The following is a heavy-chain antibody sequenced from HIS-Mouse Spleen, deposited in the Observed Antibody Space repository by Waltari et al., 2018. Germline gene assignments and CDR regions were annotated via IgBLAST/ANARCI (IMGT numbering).Heavy chain of an antibody. D-gene: IGHD6-13*01. Sequence: QLQLQESGPGLVKPSETLSLTCTVPGGSIRISCSYWCWIRQPPGKGLEWIGSIYYSGSTYYNPSLKSRVTISVDTSKNQFSLKLSSVTAADTAVYYCAREIPYSSSWYDWYFDLWGRGTLVTVSS. J-gene: IGHJ2*01. CDR2: IYYSGST. CDR1: GGSIRISCSY. CDR3: AREIPYSSSWYDWYFDL. V-gene: IGHV4-39*07.